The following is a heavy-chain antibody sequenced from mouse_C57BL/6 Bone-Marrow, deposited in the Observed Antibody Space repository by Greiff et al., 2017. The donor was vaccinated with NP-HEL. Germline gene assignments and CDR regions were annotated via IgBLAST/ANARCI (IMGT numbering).Heavy chain of an antibody. J-gene: IGHJ2*01. V-gene: IGHV5-9*01. Sequence: EVKLVESGGGLVKPGGSLKLSCAASGFTFSSYTMSWVRQTPETRLEWVATISGGGGNTYYPDSVKGRFTISRDNAKNTLYLQMSSRRSEDTALYYCARHWGFDYWGQGTTLTVSS. CDR3: ARHWGFDY. CDR2: ISGGGGNT. CDR1: GFTFSSYT.